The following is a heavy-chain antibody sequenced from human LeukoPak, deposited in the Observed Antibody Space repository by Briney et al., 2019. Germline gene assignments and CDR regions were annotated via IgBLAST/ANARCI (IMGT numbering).Heavy chain of an antibody. J-gene: IGHJ3*02. CDR3: ARGGIRYFDSAPAFDI. D-gene: IGHD3-9*01. CDR1: GGSFSGYY. V-gene: IGHV4-34*01. Sequence: SETLSLTCAVYGGSFSGYYWSWIRQSPGKGLEWIGEINHSGSTNYNPSLKSRVTISVDTSKNQFSLKLSSVTAADTAVYYCARGGIRYFDSAPAFDIWGQGTMVTVSS. CDR2: INHSGST.